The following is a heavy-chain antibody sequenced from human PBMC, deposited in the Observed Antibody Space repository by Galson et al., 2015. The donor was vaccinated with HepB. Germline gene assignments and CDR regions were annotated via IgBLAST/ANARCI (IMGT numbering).Heavy chain of an antibody. CDR1: GYTFTIYG. V-gene: IGHV1-18*04. CDR3: ASYGLRYDSSGYYYGYFDY. CDR2: ISAYNGNT. D-gene: IGHD3-22*01. J-gene: IGHJ4*02. Sequence: SVKVSCKASGYTFTIYGISWVRQAPGQGLEWMGWISAYNGNTNYAQKLQGRVTMTTDTSTSTAYMELRSLRSDDTAVYYCASYGLRYDSSGYYYGYFDYWGQGTLVTVSS.